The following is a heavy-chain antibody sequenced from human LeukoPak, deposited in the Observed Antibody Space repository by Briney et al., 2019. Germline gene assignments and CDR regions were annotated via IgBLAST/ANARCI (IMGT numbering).Heavy chain of an antibody. CDR3: ARHVSSTSCTCNWFDP. D-gene: IGHD2-2*01. CDR1: GYSFTSYW. CDR2: IYPGDSDT. Sequence: GESLKISCKGSGYSFTSYWIGWVCQMPGKGLEWMGIIYPGDSDTRYSPSFQGQVTISADKSISTAYLQWSSLKASDTAMYYCARHVSSTSCTCNWFDPWGQGTLVTVSS. V-gene: IGHV5-51*01. J-gene: IGHJ5*02.